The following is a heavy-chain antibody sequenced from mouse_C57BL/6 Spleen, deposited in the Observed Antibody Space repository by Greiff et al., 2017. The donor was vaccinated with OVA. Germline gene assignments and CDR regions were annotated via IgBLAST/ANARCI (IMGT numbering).Heavy chain of an antibody. CDR3: ARHVLQGYYAMDY. Sequence: VQLQQSGAELVKPGASVKLSCKASGYTFTEYTIHWVKQRSGQGLEWIGRFYPGSGSIKYNEKFKDKATLTADKSSSTVYMELSRLTSEDSAVDFCARHVLQGYYAMDYWGQGTSVTVSS. CDR1: GYTFTEYT. CDR2: FYPGSGSI. V-gene: IGHV1-62-2*01. J-gene: IGHJ4*01.